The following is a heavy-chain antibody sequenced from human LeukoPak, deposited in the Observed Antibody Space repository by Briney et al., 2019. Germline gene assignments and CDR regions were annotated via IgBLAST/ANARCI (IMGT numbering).Heavy chain of an antibody. J-gene: IGHJ6*02. CDR1: GGSISNYY. D-gene: IGHD3-3*01. Sequence: SETLSLTCTVSGGSISNYYWSWIRQPAGKGLERIGRIYTSGSTNYNPSLKSRVTMSVDTSKNQFSLKLSSVTAADTAVYYCAREGGLFGAESIYYYYGMDVWGQGTTVTVSS. CDR2: IYTSGST. V-gene: IGHV4-4*07. CDR3: AREGGLFGAESIYYYYGMDV.